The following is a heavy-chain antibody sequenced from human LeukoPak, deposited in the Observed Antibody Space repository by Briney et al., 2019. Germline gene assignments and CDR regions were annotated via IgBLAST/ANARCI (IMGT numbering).Heavy chain of an antibody. CDR3: VRHDETTVTTGYYFDY. Sequence: PSETLSLTCTVSGGSISSSRYYWGWIRQPPGKGLEWIGSIYYSGSTNYNPSLKSRVIISVDMSENQFSLKLRSVTAADTAVYYCVRHDETTVTTGYYFDYWGQGTLVTVSS. J-gene: IGHJ4*02. V-gene: IGHV4-39*01. CDR1: GGSISSSRYY. CDR2: IYYSGST. D-gene: IGHD4-17*01.